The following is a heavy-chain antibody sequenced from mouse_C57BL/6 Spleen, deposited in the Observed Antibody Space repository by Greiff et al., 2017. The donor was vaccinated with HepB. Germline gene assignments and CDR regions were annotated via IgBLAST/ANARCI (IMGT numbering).Heavy chain of an antibody. D-gene: IGHD1-1*01. CDR3: TAYYYGSSPDY. V-gene: IGHV6-3*01. Sequence: EVQLQESGGGLVQPGGSMKLSCVASGFTFSNYWMNWVRQSPEKGLEWVAQIRLKSDNYATHYAESVKGRFTISRDDSKRSVYLQMNNVRAEDTGIYYCTAYYYGSSPDYWGQGTTLTVSS. CDR1: GFTFSNYW. J-gene: IGHJ2*01. CDR2: IRLKSDNYAT.